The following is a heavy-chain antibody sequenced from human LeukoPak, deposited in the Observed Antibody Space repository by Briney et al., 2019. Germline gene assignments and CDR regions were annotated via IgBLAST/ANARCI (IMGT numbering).Heavy chain of an antibody. J-gene: IGHJ6*03. CDR1: GGSISSGDYY. Sequence: PSETPSLTCTVSGGSISSGDYYWSWIRQPPGMGLEWIGYIYYSGSTYYNPSLKSRVTISVDTSKNQFSLTLSSVTAADTAMYYCARSVDYDSSGYYYYYMDVWGKGTTVTVSS. CDR3: ARSVDYDSSGYYYYYMDV. CDR2: IYYSGST. V-gene: IGHV4-30-4*08. D-gene: IGHD3-22*01.